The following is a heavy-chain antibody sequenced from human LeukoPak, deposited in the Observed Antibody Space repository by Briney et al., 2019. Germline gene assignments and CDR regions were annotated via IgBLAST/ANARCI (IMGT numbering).Heavy chain of an antibody. V-gene: IGHV1-2*02. J-gene: IGHJ3*02. CDR1: GYTFIGYY. CDR2: INPNSGGT. CDR3: ARGFLWFGGPDAFDI. Sequence: ASVKVSCKASGYTFIGYYMHWVRQAPGQGLEWMGWINPNSGGTKYGQKFQGRVTMTRDTSISTAYMELSRLRSDDTAVYYCARGFLWFGGPDAFDIWGLGTMLTVSS. D-gene: IGHD3-10*01.